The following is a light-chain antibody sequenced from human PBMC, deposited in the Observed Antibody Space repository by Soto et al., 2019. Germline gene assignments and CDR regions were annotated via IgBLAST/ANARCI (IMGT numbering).Light chain of an antibody. Sequence: QSVLTQPPSASGSPGQSVTISCIGPSSDVGGYNYVSWYQQHPGKAPKLMIYEVSKRPSGVPDRFAGSKSGNTASLTVSGLQAEDEADYYCSSYAASNKLGVFGGGTKVTVL. V-gene: IGLV2-8*01. CDR1: SSDVGGYNY. J-gene: IGLJ2*01. CDR3: SSYAASNKLGV. CDR2: EVS.